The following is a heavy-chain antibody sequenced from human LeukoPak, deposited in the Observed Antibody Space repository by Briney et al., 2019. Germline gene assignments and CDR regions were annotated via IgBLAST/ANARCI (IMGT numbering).Heavy chain of an antibody. CDR1: GYSFTSYW. CDR3: AKDRGSYPDAFDI. V-gene: IGHV3-23*01. CDR2: ISGSGGST. J-gene: IGHJ3*02. D-gene: IGHD1-26*01. Sequence: GESLKISCKGSGYSFTSYWIGWVRQAPGKGLEWVSAISGSGGSTYYADSVKGRFTISRDNSKNTLYLQMNSLRAEDTAVYYCAKDRGSYPDAFDIWGQGTMVTVSS.